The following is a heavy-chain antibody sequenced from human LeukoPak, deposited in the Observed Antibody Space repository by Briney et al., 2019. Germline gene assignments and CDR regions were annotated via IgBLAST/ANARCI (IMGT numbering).Heavy chain of an antibody. Sequence: PGGSLLLSGAASGFTFSDDALIGVRPATGKGLEWISAIRGSGGTTYYADSVKGGCTIYRDNSTNTVYLQMNSLRAVDTALYICGKDPNGDYVGAFDFWGPGTMVTVSS. CDR3: GKDPNGDYVGAFDF. CDR2: IRGSGGTT. J-gene: IGHJ3*01. D-gene: IGHD4-17*01. CDR1: GFTFSDDA. V-gene: IGHV3-23*01.